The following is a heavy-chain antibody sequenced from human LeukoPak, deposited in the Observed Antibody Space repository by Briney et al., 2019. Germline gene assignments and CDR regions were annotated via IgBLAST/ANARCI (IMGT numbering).Heavy chain of an antibody. D-gene: IGHD1-26*01. J-gene: IGHJ4*02. V-gene: IGHV3-23*01. CDR2: ITGNGGRA. CDR1: GFTFTNFA. CDR3: ARDGGSYGLDY. Sequence: GGSLRLSCAASGFTFTNFAMNWVRQAPGKGLEWVSSITGNGGRAYYADSVKGRFTISRDNSMNTLHLQMNSLRAEDTAVYYCARDGGSYGLDYWGQGTLVTVSS.